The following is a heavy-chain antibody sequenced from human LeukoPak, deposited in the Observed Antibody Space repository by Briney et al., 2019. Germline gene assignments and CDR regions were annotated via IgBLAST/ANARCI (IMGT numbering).Heavy chain of an antibody. CDR2: IWSDGSNE. CDR3: ARDKGLRSLDS. V-gene: IGHV3-33*01. CDR1: GIIFSSSG. Sequence: GRSLRLSCAASGIIFSSSGMHWVRQAPGKGLEWVAMIWSDGSNECYADSVKGRFTISRDNSKNTLYLQMNSLRAEDTAVYYCARDKGLRSLDSWGQGTLVTVSS. D-gene: IGHD4-17*01. J-gene: IGHJ4*02.